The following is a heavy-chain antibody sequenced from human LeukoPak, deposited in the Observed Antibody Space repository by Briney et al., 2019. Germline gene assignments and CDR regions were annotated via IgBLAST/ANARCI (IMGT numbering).Heavy chain of an antibody. CDR2: ISGSGGST. Sequence: GGSLRLSCAASGFTFSSYAMSWVRQAPGKGLEWVSAISGSGGSTYYADSVKGRFTISRDNVKNSLYLQMNSLRAEDTAVYYCASAGTSYGDQFFDYWGQGTLVTVSS. CDR3: ASAGTSYGDQFFDY. CDR1: GFTFSSYA. V-gene: IGHV3-23*01. D-gene: IGHD4-17*01. J-gene: IGHJ4*02.